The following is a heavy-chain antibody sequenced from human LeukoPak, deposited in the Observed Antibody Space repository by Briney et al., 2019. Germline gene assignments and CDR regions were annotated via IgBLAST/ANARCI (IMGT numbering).Heavy chain of an antibody. D-gene: IGHD5-24*01. CDR1: GYTFTNYD. CDR2: MNPNSGNT. CDR3: ARGLEMATSPY. Sequence: ASVKVSCKTSGYTFTNYDIYWVRQATGQGLEWMGWMNPNSGNTGYAQKFQGRVTMTRNTSISTAYMELSSLRSEDTAVYYCARGLEMATSPYWGQGTLVTVSS. J-gene: IGHJ4*02. V-gene: IGHV1-8*01.